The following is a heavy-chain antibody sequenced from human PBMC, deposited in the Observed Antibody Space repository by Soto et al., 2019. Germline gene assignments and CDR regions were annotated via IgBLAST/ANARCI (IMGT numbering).Heavy chain of an antibody. J-gene: IGHJ6*02. D-gene: IGHD3-9*01. CDR1: GYTFTSYA. Sequence: ASVKVSCKASGYTFTSYAMHWVRQAPGQRLEWMGWINAGNGNTKYSQKFQGRVTITRDTSASTAYMELRSLRSDDTAVYYCARDRVRYPREDMDVWGQGTTVTVSS. CDR3: ARDRVRYPREDMDV. V-gene: IGHV1-3*01. CDR2: INAGNGNT.